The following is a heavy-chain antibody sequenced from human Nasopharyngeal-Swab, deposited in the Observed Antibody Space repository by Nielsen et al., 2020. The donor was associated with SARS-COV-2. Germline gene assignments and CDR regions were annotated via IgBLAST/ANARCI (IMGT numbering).Heavy chain of an antibody. V-gene: IGHV4-39*01. D-gene: IGHD5-18*01. J-gene: IGHJ4*02. CDR2: IHYSGNR. Sequence: RQAPGKGLEWIGTIHYSGNRFYNPSLRSRLSISVDTSKNQFSLQLSPVTAADTAVYYCAKQRGDTAMVFDFWGQGTLVTVSS. CDR3: AKQRGDTAMVFDF.